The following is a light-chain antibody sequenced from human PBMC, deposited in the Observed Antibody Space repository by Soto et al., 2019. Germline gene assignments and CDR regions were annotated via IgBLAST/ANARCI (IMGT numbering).Light chain of an antibody. J-gene: IGKJ3*01. CDR3: QKYNSAPPFT. Sequence: DIQMTQSPSSLSASVGDRVTITCRASQGISNYLAWYQQKPGKVPKPLIYAASPLQSGVPSRFSDSGSGTDFTLTISSPQPEDVATYYCQKYNSAPPFTFGPGTKVDIK. CDR1: QGISNY. CDR2: AAS. V-gene: IGKV1-27*01.